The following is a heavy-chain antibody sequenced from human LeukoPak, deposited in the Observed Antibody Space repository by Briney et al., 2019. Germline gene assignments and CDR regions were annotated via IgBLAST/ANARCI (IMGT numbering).Heavy chain of an antibody. CDR1: GGTFSSYA. Sequence: SVKVSCKASGGTFSSYAISWVRHAPGQGLEWMGGIIPIFGTANYAQKFQGRVTITTDESTSTAYMELSSLRSEDTAVYYCARARGSGYYPFDYWGQGTLVTVSS. V-gene: IGHV1-69*05. CDR2: IIPIFGTA. J-gene: IGHJ4*02. D-gene: IGHD3-22*01. CDR3: ARARGSGYYPFDY.